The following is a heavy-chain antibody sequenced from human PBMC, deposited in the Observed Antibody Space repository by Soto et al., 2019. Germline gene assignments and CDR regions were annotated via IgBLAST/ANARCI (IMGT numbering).Heavy chain of an antibody. CDR1: GASISGFY. CDR3: VRDGTKTLRDWFDP. CDR2: IYATGTT. Sequence: KTSETLSLTCTVSGASISGFYWSWIRKSAGKGLEWIGRIYATGTTDYNPSLKSRVVMSVDTSKKQFSLKLRSVTAADTAVYYCVRDGTKTLRDWFDPWGQGISVTVS. D-gene: IGHD1-1*01. J-gene: IGHJ5*02. V-gene: IGHV4-4*07.